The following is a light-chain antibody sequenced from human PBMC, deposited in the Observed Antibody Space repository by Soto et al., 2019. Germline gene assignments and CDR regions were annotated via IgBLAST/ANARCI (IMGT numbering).Light chain of an antibody. CDR1: SSDVGGYNY. Sequence: QSVLTQPDSVSGAPGQSVNLSCAGTSSDVGGYNYVSWYQHHPGKAPKLVIYDVTYRPSGVSDRCSGSKSANTASLTISGLQAEDESDYYCSSYTSSSTYVFGTGTKVTVL. CDR2: DVT. CDR3: SSYTSSSTYV. V-gene: IGLV2-14*01. J-gene: IGLJ1*01.